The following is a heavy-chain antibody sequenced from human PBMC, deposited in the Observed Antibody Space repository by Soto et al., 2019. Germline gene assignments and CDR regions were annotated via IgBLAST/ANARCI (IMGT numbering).Heavy chain of an antibody. CDR2: ISNSGSTI. J-gene: IGHJ4*02. D-gene: IGHD3-9*01. CDR3: ARASPRGRYFDWLIFPLGH. Sequence: TGGSLRLSCAASGFTFSSYSMNWVRQAPGKGLEWVSYISNSGSTIYYADSVKGRFTISRDTAKNSLYLQMNSLRAEDTALYFCARASPRGRYFDWLIFPLGHWGQGT. V-gene: IGHV3-48*04. CDR1: GFTFSSYS.